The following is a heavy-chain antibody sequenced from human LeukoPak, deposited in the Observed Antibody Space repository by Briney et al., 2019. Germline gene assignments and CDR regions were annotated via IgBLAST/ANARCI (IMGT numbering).Heavy chain of an antibody. D-gene: IGHD3-3*01. V-gene: IGHV4-34*01. CDR3: ARALNLEWLSTSMDV. Sequence: SETLSLTCAVYGGSFSGYYWSWIRQPPGKGLEWIGEIYHSGVTDYNPSLKSRVTISLYTSRNELSLTLISVTAADTAVYYCARALNLEWLSTSMDVWGKGTAVTVSS. CDR1: GGSFSGYY. CDR2: IYHSGVT. J-gene: IGHJ6*03.